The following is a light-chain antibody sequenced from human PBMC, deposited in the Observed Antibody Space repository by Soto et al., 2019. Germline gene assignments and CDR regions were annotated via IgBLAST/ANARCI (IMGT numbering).Light chain of an antibody. V-gene: IGKV1-5*01. CDR2: DAS. CDR3: QQYNSYSLT. CDR1: QSISSW. J-gene: IGKJ4*01. Sequence: DIQMTQSPSILSASVGDRVTITCRASQSISSWLAWYQQKPGKAPKLLIYDASSLESGVPSRFSGSGSGTEFTLTISSLQTDDFATYYCQQYNSYSLTFGGGTKVEIK.